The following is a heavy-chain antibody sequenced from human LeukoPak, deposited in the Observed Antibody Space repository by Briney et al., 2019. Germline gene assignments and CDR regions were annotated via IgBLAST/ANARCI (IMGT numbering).Heavy chain of an antibody. V-gene: IGHV3-15*01. CDR2: IKSKTDGGTT. Sequence: PGGSLRLSCAASGFTFSNAWMSWVRQAPGKGLEWVGRIKSKTDGGTTDYAAPVKGRFTISRDDSKNTLYLQMNSLKTEDTAVYYCTTVNGITIFGVVILHSFDYWGQGTLVTVSS. CDR3: TTVNGITIFGVVILHSFDY. J-gene: IGHJ4*02. CDR1: GFTFSNAW. D-gene: IGHD3-3*01.